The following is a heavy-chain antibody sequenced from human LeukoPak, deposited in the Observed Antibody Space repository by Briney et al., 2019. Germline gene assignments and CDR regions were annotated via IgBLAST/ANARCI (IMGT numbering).Heavy chain of an antibody. Sequence: PGGSLRLSCAASGLTFSSYAMTWVRQAPGKGLEWVSAISRSGGSTNYADSVKGRFTISRDNSKNTLYLQMNRLRAEDTAVYYCARDNVYRSGDGTDYWGQGTLVTVSS. CDR1: GLTFSSYA. V-gene: IGHV3-23*01. D-gene: IGHD2-15*01. J-gene: IGHJ4*02. CDR2: ISRSGGST. CDR3: ARDNVYRSGDGTDY.